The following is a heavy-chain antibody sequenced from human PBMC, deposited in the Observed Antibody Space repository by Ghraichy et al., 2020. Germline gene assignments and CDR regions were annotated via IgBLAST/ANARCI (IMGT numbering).Heavy chain of an antibody. CDR3: AKAWDEYGSTYYHPMDV. D-gene: IGHD6-6*01. J-gene: IGHJ6*02. Sequence: GSLNISCAASGFTFANYAMTWVRQAPGKGLEWVSVIGGSGHTTYHADSVKGRFTVSRDNSKNTLYLQMNSLRAEDTAIYYCAKAWDEYGSTYYHPMDVWGQGTTVTVSS. CDR1: GFTFANYA. CDR2: IGGSGHTT. V-gene: IGHV3-23*01.